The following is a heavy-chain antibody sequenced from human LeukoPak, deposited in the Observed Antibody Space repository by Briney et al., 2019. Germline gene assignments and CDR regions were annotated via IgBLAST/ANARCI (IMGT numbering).Heavy chain of an antibody. V-gene: IGHV3-33*01. CDR1: GFTFSSYG. J-gene: IGHJ4*02. D-gene: IGHD1-26*01. CDR2: IWYDGSNK. Sequence: GESLKISCAASGFTFSSYGMHWVRQAPGKGLEWVAVIWYDGSNKYYADSVKGRFTISRDNSKNTLYLQMNSLRAEDTAVYYCARDMGQDSGSYYVSPFDYWGQGTLVTVSS. CDR3: ARDMGQDSGSYYVSPFDY.